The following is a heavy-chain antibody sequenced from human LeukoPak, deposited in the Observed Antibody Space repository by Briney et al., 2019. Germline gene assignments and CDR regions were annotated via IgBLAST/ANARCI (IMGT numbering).Heavy chain of an antibody. CDR3: ARDNSVGDNAWWFDP. V-gene: IGHV1-46*01. CDR2: INPTGGST. Sequence: ASVKVSCKASGYTLTGYYMHWVRQAPGHRLEWMGLINPTGGSTGYAQKFQGRVTMTRDMSTSTDYMELSSLRSEDTAIYYCARDNSVGDNAWWFDPWGQGTLVTVSS. CDR1: GYTLTGYY. J-gene: IGHJ5*02. D-gene: IGHD1-26*01.